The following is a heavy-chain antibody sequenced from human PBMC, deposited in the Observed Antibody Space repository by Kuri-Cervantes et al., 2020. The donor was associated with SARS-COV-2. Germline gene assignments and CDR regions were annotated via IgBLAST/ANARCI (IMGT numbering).Heavy chain of an antibody. J-gene: IGHJ4*02. CDR3: ARGEWDVVLD. CDR2: INHSGST. Sequence: LRLSCEVSGGSISSGGYSWAWIRQSPGKGLEWIGEINHSGSTNYNPPLKSRVTISLETSKNQFSLNLSSVTAADTAVYYCARGEWDVVLDWGQGTLVTVSS. V-gene: IGHV4-30-2*06. D-gene: IGHD1-26*01. CDR1: GGSISSGGYS.